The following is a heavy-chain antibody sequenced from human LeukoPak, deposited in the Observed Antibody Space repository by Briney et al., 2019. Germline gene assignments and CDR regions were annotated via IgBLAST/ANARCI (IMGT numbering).Heavy chain of an antibody. V-gene: IGHV3-23*01. CDR3: ARGGSPVDDILTGYDRGYYFDY. J-gene: IGHJ4*02. Sequence: GGSLRLSCAASGFTLSRYGISWVRQAPGKGLEGVSGISGSGGSTYYADSVKGLFTISRDNANNSLYLQMNSLRAEDTAVYYCARGGSPVDDILTGYDRGYYFDYWGQGTLVTVSS. D-gene: IGHD3-9*01. CDR2: ISGSGGST. CDR1: GFTLSRYG.